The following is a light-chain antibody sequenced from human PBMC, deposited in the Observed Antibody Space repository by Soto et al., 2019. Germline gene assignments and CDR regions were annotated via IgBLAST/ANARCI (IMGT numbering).Light chain of an antibody. CDR1: SSDIGNYNL. CDR2: EVT. V-gene: IGLV2-23*02. CDR3: CSYAGGSFFL. J-gene: IGLJ2*01. Sequence: QSVLTQPASVSGSPGQSITISCTGTSSDIGNYNLVSWYQQHPGEAPKVMIYEVTKRPSGVSNRFSGSKSGNTASLTISGLRAEDEADYYCCSYAGGSFFLFGGGTKLTVL.